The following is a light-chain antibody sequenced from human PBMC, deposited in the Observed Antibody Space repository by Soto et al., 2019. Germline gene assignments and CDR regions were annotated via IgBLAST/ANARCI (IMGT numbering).Light chain of an antibody. CDR1: QSVSSY. V-gene: IGKV3-11*01. Sequence: LTQSPYSLSASVGDRGTLSCSASQSVSSYLAWYQQKPGQAPRLLIYDASNRATGIPARFSGSGSGTDFTLTISSLEPEDFAVYYCQQRSNWPPLTFGGGTKVDIK. CDR3: QQRSNWPPLT. CDR2: DAS. J-gene: IGKJ4*01.